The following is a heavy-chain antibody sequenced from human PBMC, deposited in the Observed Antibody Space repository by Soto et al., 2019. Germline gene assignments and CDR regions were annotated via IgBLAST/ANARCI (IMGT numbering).Heavy chain of an antibody. V-gene: IGHV3-33*01. Sequence: PGGSLRLSCAASGFTFSSYGMHWVRQAPGKGLEWVAVIWYDGRNANYADSVRGRFTISRDNSRNTLDLQMNSLRAEDTAVYYCARGQDCRSTSCYALYQYYYYAMDVWGQGTTVTVSS. CDR2: IWYDGRNA. CDR1: GFTFSSYG. D-gene: IGHD2-2*01. CDR3: ARGQDCRSTSCYALYQYYYYAMDV. J-gene: IGHJ6*02.